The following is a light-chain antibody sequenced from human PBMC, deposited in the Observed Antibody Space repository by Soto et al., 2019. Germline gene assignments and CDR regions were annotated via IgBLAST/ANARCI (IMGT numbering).Light chain of an antibody. Sequence: EIVLTPSPGSLCLSPGERATLSCRASQSVSSSYLAWYQQKPGQAPRLLIYGASSRATGIPDRFSGSGSGTDFTLTITRLEPEDFAVYYCQQYGSSPPWTFGQGTQVDI. CDR2: GAS. J-gene: IGKJ1*01. CDR1: QSVSSSY. V-gene: IGKV3-20*01. CDR3: QQYGSSPPWT.